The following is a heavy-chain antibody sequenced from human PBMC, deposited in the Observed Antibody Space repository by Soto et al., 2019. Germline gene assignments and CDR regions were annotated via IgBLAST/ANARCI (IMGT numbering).Heavy chain of an antibody. CDR2: IWYDGSNK. CDR3: ARDEDIVVVPAASPFDY. J-gene: IGHJ4*02. D-gene: IGHD2-2*01. Sequence: GGSLRLSCAASGFPFSSYGMHWVRQAPGKGLEWVAVIWYDGSNKYYADSVKGRFTISRDNSKNTLYLQMDSLRAEDTAVYYCARDEDIVVVPAASPFDYWGQGTLVTVSS. CDR1: GFPFSSYG. V-gene: IGHV3-33*01.